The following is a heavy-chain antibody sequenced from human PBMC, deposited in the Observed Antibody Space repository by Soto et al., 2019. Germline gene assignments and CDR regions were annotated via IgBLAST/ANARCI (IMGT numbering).Heavy chain of an antibody. J-gene: IGHJ6*02. V-gene: IGHV3-33*01. CDR3: ARDLSVVVVTAKSWLGNYYYGMDV. CDR1: GFTFSSYG. Sequence: GGSLRLSCAASGFTFSSYGMHWVRQAPGKGLEWVAVIWYDGSNKYYADSVKGRFTISRDNSKNTLYLQMNSLRAEDTAVYYCARDLSVVVVTAKSWLGNYYYGMDVWGQGTTVTVSS. D-gene: IGHD2-21*02. CDR2: IWYDGSNK.